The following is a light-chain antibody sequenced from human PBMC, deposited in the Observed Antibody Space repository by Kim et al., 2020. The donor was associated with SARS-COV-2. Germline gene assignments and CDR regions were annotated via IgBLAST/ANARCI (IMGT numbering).Light chain of an antibody. CDR3: QQYCSAPPLT. V-gene: IGKV3D-20*01. CDR2: DAS. J-gene: IGKJ4*01. CDR1: QSVGSN. Sequence: EIVLTQSPATLSLSPGERATLSCGASQSVGSNFAWYQQRPGLAPLLLIYDASNRTTGIPDRISGSGSGTDVTLTISSLEHDDFAVDYCQQYCSAPPLTFGEGTKVDIK.